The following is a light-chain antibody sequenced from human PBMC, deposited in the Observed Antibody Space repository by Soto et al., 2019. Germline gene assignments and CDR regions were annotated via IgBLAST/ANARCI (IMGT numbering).Light chain of an antibody. CDR3: QQYDSSPRT. J-gene: IGKJ1*01. Sequence: EIVLTQSPDTLSLSPGERATLSCRASQSVSSYLAWYQHKPGQAPRLLIYGASSRATGIPDRFSGSGSGTDFTLTISRLEPEDFAVYYCQQYDSSPRTFGQGTKVDIK. V-gene: IGKV3-20*01. CDR1: QSVSSY. CDR2: GAS.